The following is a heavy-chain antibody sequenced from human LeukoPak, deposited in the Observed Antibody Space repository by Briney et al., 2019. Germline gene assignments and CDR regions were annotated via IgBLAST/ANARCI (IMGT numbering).Heavy chain of an antibody. V-gene: IGHV1-18*01. J-gene: IGHJ4*02. D-gene: IGHD3-22*01. CDR2: ISAYNGNT. Sequence: ASVKVSCKASGYTFTSHGISWVRQAPGQGLEWMGWISAYNGNTNYAQKLQGRVTMTTDTSTDTAYMELKSLRSDDTALYYRARVDDRGHYYDSSGPRKLFDYWGQGTLVTVSS. CDR3: ARVDDRGHYYDSSGPRKLFDY. CDR1: GYTFTSHG.